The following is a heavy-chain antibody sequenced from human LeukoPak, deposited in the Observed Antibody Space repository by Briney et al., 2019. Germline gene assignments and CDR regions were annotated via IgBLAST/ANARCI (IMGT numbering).Heavy chain of an antibody. V-gene: IGHV3-64*01. Sequence: GGSLRLSCAASGFTFNIYAMHWVRQAPGKGLEYVSAISSDGNSKYYSNSVRGRFSISRDNSKNTLYLQMGSLRPEDMAVYYCARDVRDCSIASCQAGICDYWGQGTLVTVSS. CDR2: ISSDGNSK. D-gene: IGHD2-2*01. CDR1: GFTFNIYA. J-gene: IGHJ4*02. CDR3: ARDVRDCSIASCQAGICDY.